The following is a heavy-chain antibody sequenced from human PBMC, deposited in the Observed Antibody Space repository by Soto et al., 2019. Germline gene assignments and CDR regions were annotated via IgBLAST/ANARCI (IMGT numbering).Heavy chain of an antibody. CDR1: GGTFSSYT. CDR2: IITILGIA. J-gene: IGHJ5*02. CDR3: ARLGDSSGYLS. D-gene: IGHD3-22*01. V-gene: IGHV1-69*02. Sequence: QVQLVQSGAEVKKPGSSVKVSCKASGGTFSSYTISWVRQAPGQGLEWMGRIITILGIANYAQKFQGRVTITAEKSTSTAYMELSSLRSEDTAVYYCARLGDSSGYLSWGQGTLVTVSS.